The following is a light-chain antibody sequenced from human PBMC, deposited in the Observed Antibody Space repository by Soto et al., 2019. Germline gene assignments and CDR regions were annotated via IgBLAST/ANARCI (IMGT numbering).Light chain of an antibody. CDR3: LQYDSYPPA. CDR1: QGIRND. CDR2: GTS. Sequence: DIQMTHSPSSLSASVGDRVMITCRASQGIRNDLGWFQQKPGKAPKHLIYGTSILQRGVPSRFSGRGSGTEFTLTISSLQPEDFATYYCLQYDSYPPAFGQGTKVDIK. J-gene: IGKJ1*01. V-gene: IGKV1-17*01.